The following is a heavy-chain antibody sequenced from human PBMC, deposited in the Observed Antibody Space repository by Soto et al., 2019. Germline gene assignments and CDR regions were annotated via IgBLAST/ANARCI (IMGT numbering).Heavy chain of an antibody. J-gene: IGHJ4*02. V-gene: IGHV4-39*01. Sequence: QLQLQESGPGLVKPSETLSLTCTVSGGSISSSSYYWGWIRQPPGKGLEWIGSIYYSGSTYYNPSLKSRVTISVDTSKNQFSLKLSSVTAADTAVYYCARLEGEPSYYFDYWGQGTLVTVSS. CDR1: GGSISSSSYY. D-gene: IGHD3-16*01. CDR2: IYYSGST. CDR3: ARLEGEPSYYFDY.